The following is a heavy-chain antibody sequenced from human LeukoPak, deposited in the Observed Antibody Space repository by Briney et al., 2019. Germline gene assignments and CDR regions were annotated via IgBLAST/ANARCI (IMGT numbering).Heavy chain of an antibody. J-gene: IGHJ4*02. CDR2: MNPNSGNT. V-gene: IGHV1-8*01. CDR3: ARVAAAGGFLFDY. D-gene: IGHD6-13*01. Sequence: ASVKVSCKASGYTFTSYDINWLRQATGQGLEWMGWMNPNSGNTGYAQKFQGRVTITADKSTSTAYMELSSLRSEDTAVYYCARVAAAGGFLFDYWGQGTLVTVSS. CDR1: GYTFTSYD.